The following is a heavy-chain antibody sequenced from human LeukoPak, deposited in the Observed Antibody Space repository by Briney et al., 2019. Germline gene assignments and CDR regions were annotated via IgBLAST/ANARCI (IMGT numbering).Heavy chain of an antibody. V-gene: IGHV1-46*01. Sequence: ASVKVSCKAFGYTFTSNYMHWVRQAPGQGPEWMGVISPSGGSTTYAQKFQGRVTMTEDTSTDTAYMELSSLRSEDTAVYYCATGGYYGSGDKPFYFDYWGQGTLVTVSS. D-gene: IGHD3-10*01. CDR1: GYTFTSNY. CDR2: ISPSGGST. CDR3: ATGGYYGSGDKPFYFDY. J-gene: IGHJ4*02.